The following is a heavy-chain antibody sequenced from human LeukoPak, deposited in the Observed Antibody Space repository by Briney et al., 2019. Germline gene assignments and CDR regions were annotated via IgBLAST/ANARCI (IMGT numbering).Heavy chain of an antibody. J-gene: IGHJ5*02. Sequence: PSETLSLTCTVAGGSISSSSYYWGWIRQPPGKGLEWIGYIYYSGSTYYNPSLKSRVTMSVDTSKNQFSLKLTSVTAADTAVYYCARGSGSYFLPWFDPWGQGTLVTVSS. CDR1: GGSISSSSYY. CDR2: IYYSGST. V-gene: IGHV4-39*01. D-gene: IGHD1-26*01. CDR3: ARGSGSYFLPWFDP.